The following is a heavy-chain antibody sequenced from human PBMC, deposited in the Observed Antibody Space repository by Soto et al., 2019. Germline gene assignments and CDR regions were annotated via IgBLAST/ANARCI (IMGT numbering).Heavy chain of an antibody. CDR2: ISYDASNK. D-gene: IGHD5-18*01. CDR1: GFTFSSYA. Sequence: QVQLVESGGGVVQPGRSLRLSWAASGFTFSSYAMHWVRQAPGKGLEWVAVISYDASNKYYADSVKGRFTNASDTSKKTLYLQMNSLRAEDTAVYYCARASPTDTAKVMPPDYWGKGTLVAV. J-gene: IGHJ4*02. V-gene: IGHV3-30-3*01. CDR3: ARASPTDTAKVMPPDY.